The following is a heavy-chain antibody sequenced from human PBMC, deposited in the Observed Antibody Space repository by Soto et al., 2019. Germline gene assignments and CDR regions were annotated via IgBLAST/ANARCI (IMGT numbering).Heavy chain of an antibody. CDR3: XXXXXXXXXXXXXXXXAFDI. CDR2: ITASGDTT. CDR1: GFTFSSYA. Sequence: EVQLLESGGGLVQPGGSLRLSCAASGFTFSSYAMSWVRQAPGKGLEWDSAITASGDTTYYADSVKGRFTISRDNSKXXXXXXXXXXXXXXXXXXXXXXXXXXXXXXXXXXXXAFDIWGQGTMVTVSS. V-gene: IGHV3-23*01. J-gene: IGHJ3*02.